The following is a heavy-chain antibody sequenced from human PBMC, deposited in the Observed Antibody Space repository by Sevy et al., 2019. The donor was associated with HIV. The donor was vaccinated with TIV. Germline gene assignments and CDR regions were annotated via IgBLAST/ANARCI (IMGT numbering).Heavy chain of an antibody. CDR2: IRSKAYGGTT. CDR3: TRGPNTPMALVGSSPSWFDP. D-gene: IGHD5-18*01. V-gene: IGHV3-49*03. Sequence: GGSLRLSCTTSGFTFGDYAMSWFRQAPGKGLEWVGFIRSKAYGGTTEYAASVKGRFTISRDDSKSIAYLQMNSLKIEDTAIYFCTRGPNTPMALVGSSPSWFDPWGQGTLVTVSS. CDR1: GFTFGDYA. J-gene: IGHJ5*02.